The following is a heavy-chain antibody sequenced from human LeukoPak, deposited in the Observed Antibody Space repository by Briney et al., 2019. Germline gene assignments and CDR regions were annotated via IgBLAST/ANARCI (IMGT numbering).Heavy chain of an antibody. Sequence: GGSLRLSCAASGFTFSRYSMNWVRQAPGKGLEWVSSISISSNYIYYADSVKGRFTISRDNAKNTVYLQMNSLRAEDTAVYYCVRDWGYDSSGYWQKYFDTWGQGTLVTVSS. CDR1: GFTFSRYS. CDR3: VRDWGYDSSGYWQKYFDT. V-gene: IGHV3-21*01. J-gene: IGHJ4*02. CDR2: ISISSNYI. D-gene: IGHD3-22*01.